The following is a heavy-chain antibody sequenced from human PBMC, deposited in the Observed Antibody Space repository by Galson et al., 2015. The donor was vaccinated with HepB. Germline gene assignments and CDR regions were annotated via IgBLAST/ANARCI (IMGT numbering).Heavy chain of an antibody. Sequence: SVKVSRKASGYTFTGYYMHWVRQAPGQGLEWMGWINPNSGGTNYAQKFQGRVTMTRDTSISTAYMELSRLRSDDTAVYYCAREWGVPAARGQKVEFDYWGQGTLVTVSS. D-gene: IGHD2-2*01. CDR3: AREWGVPAARGQKVEFDY. J-gene: IGHJ4*02. CDR1: GYTFTGYY. CDR2: INPNSGGT. V-gene: IGHV1-2*02.